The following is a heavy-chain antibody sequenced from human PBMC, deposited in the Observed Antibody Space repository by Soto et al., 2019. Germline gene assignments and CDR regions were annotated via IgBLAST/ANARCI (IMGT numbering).Heavy chain of an antibody. Sequence: QVQLVQSGAEVKKPGSSVKVSCKASGDTFSSYTISWVRQAPGQGLEWMGRIIPILGIANYAQKFQGRVTITADKSTSTAYMELSSLRSEDTAVYYCARDNRIAVAGTLFYWGQGTLVTVSS. J-gene: IGHJ4*02. D-gene: IGHD6-19*01. CDR2: IIPILGIA. CDR1: GDTFSSYT. V-gene: IGHV1-69*08. CDR3: ARDNRIAVAGTLFY.